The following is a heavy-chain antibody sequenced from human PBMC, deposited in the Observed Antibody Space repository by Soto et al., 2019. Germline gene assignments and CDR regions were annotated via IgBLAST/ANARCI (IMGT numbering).Heavy chain of an antibody. CDR3: AKAQNTLAGLGN. CDR2: ISYDGSNK. D-gene: IGHD6-19*01. V-gene: IGHV3-30*18. Sequence: PGGSLRLSCAASGFIFSAYGMHWVRQGPGKGLEWVAVISYDGSNKDYADSVKGRFTISRDIYKNPLYLQMNSLRTEDTAVYYCAKAQNTLAGLGNWGQGTLVTVSS. J-gene: IGHJ4*02. CDR1: GFIFSAYG.